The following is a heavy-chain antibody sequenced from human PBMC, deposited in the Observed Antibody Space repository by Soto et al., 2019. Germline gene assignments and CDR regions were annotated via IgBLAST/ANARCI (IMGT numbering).Heavy chain of an antibody. CDR3: ARDREWGLLD. J-gene: IGHJ4*02. V-gene: IGHV3-21*02. CDR2: ISSRSSYI. CDR1: GFTFSTDS. Sequence: EVQLVESGGGLVNPGGSLRLSCTASGFTFSTDSMNWVRQAPGKGLEWVSSISSRSSYIYYADSVKGRFTISRDNAKNSLYLQMNSLRAEDTAVYYCARDREWGLLDWGQGTLVTVSS. D-gene: IGHD1-26*01.